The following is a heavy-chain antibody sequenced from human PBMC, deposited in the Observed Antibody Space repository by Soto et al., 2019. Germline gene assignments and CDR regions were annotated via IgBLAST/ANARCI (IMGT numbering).Heavy chain of an antibody. Sequence: PSETLSLTCTVSGGSISGYYWSWIRQPPGKGLEWIGYIYYSGSTNYNPSVKSRVTISVDTSKNQFSLKLSSVTAADTAVYYCARARLLWFRDPPARWFDPWGQGTLVTVSS. CDR1: GGSISGYY. CDR2: IYYSGST. D-gene: IGHD3-10*01. CDR3: ARARLLWFRDPPARWFDP. J-gene: IGHJ5*02. V-gene: IGHV4-59*01.